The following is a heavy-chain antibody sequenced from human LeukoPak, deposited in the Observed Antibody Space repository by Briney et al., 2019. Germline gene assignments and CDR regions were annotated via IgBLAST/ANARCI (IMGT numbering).Heavy chain of an antibody. J-gene: IGHJ4*02. Sequence: SGGSLRLSCAASGFTFNSYEMNWVRQAPGKGLEWVSYISSSGSTRYYADSVKGRFTISRDDPHNTLYLQMNSLRAENTAVYFCARGGVDYYGSGTYYLMYYFDYWGQGALVTVSS. CDR1: GFTFNSYE. D-gene: IGHD3-10*01. V-gene: IGHV3-48*03. CDR3: ARGGVDYYGSGTYYLMYYFDY. CDR2: ISSSGSTR.